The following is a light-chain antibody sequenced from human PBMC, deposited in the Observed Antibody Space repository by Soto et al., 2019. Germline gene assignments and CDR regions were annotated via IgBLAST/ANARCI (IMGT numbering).Light chain of an antibody. CDR3: LQHNSYPLT. Sequence: IQLTQSPSSLSASVGDGVTITCRASQGISSYLAWYQQKPGKAPKLLIYAASTLQSGVPSRFSGSGSGTEFTLTISSLQPEDLATYYCLQHNSYPLTFGPGTKVDIK. J-gene: IGKJ3*01. CDR1: QGISSY. V-gene: IGKV1-9*01. CDR2: AAS.